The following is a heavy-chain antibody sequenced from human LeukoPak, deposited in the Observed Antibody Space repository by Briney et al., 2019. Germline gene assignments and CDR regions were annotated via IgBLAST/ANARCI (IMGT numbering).Heavy chain of an antibody. CDR2: IYYSGST. J-gene: IGHJ3*02. Sequence: SQTLSLTCTVSGGSISSGDYYWSWIRQPQGKGLEWIGYIYYSGSTYYNPSLKSRVTISVDTSKNQFSLKLSSVTAADTAVYYCAREAVVVAAPDAFDIWGQGTMVTVSS. D-gene: IGHD2-15*01. CDR1: GGSISSGDYY. CDR3: AREAVVVAAPDAFDI. V-gene: IGHV4-30-4*08.